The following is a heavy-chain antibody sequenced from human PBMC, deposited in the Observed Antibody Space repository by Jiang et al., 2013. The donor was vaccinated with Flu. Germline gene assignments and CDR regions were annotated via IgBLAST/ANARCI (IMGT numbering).Heavy chain of an antibody. D-gene: IGHD1-1*01. CDR3: AKDRLQLGIESDAFDI. CDR1: GFTLTTYA. V-gene: IGHV7-4-1*02. Sequence: LQSGSELKKPGASVKISCKASGFTLTTYAMNWLRQAPGQGLEWMGWLNTNTGNPTYAQGFTGRFVFSLDTSVSTAYLQISSLKAEDAAVYYCAKDRLQLGIESDAFDI. J-gene: IGHJ3*02. CDR2: LNTNTGNP.